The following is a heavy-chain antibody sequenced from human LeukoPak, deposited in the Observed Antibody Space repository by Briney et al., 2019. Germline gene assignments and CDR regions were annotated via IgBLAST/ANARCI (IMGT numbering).Heavy chain of an antibody. D-gene: IGHD1-26*01. CDR3: ARPQGSGTYLGQ. J-gene: IGHJ4*02. Sequence: PGGSLRLSCAASGISTYVSWVRQAPGKALEWVSIIYGDSRTYYADSVKGRFAISRDKSKNTVPLQMNSLRAEDTAVYYCARPQGSGTYLGQWGLGTLVAVSS. CDR1: GISTY. V-gene: IGHV3-53*01. CDR2: IYGDSRT.